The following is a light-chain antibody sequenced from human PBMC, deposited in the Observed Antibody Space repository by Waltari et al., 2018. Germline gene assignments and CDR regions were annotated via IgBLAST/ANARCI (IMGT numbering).Light chain of an antibody. J-gene: IGKJ4*01. CDR2: KAS. V-gene: IGKV1-5*03. CDR1: QSVKNN. CDR3: QEYDTLPVT. Sequence: DIQMTQSPSTLSASVGDRITITCRASQSVKNNLAWYQQKAGKAPKVLIHKASRLESGVPSRFSGSGFGTEFTLTISSLQPDDFATYYCQEYDTLPVTFGGVTKVEIK.